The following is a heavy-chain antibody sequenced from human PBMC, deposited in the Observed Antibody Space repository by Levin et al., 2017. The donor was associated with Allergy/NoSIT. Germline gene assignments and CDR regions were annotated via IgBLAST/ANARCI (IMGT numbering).Heavy chain of an antibody. J-gene: IGHJ4*02. V-gene: IGHV4-59*01. CDR1: GGSISSYY. CDR2: IYYSGNT. Sequence: KSSETLSLTCTVSGGSISSYYWSWIRQPPGKGLEWIGYIYYSGNTNYNPSLKSRVTMSVDTSKNQFSLKLSSVTAADTAVYYCARYYCSSTSCLHFDYWGQGTLVTVSS. CDR3: ARYYCSSTSCLHFDY. D-gene: IGHD2-2*01.